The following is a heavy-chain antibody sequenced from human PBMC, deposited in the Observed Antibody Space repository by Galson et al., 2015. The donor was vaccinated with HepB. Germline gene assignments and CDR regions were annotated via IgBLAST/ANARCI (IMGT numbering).Heavy chain of an antibody. CDR2: ISTGKGDT. J-gene: IGHJ4*02. Sequence: SVKVSCKASGYTFTSYPMHWVRQAPGQRLEWMGWISTGKGDTKYSQNFQGRVTITRDTSASTAYMELSSLRSEDTAVYYCARETTSSSWSLWAYWGQGTLVTVSA. D-gene: IGHD6-13*01. CDR1: GYTFTSYP. V-gene: IGHV1-3*04. CDR3: ARETTSSSWSLWAY.